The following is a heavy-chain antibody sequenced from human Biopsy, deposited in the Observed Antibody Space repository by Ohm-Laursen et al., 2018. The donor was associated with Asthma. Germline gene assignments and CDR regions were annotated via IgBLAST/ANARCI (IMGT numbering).Heavy chain of an antibody. V-gene: IGHV3-53*01. CDR2: IYSGGTS. CDR1: GFAVSRDY. J-gene: IGHJ4*02. Sequence: SLRLSCAAPGFAVSRDYMFWVRQAPGKGLEWVSVIYSGGTSHTADSVRGRFTISRDFSKNTLHLQMHSLRVEDTAVYYCARGGSSGWSHYYFDYWGQGTLVTVSS. CDR3: ARGGSSGWSHYYFDY. D-gene: IGHD6-19*01.